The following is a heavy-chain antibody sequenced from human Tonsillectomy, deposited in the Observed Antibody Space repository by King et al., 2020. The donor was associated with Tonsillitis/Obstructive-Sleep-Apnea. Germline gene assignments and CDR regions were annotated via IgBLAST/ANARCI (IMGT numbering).Heavy chain of an antibody. CDR1: GFTFSNAW. Sequence: VQLVESGGGLVKPGGSLRLSCAASGFTFSNAWMIWVRQAPGKGLEVVGRLKSKSSGGKTDYAAPGKGRFTISGEDSKNALYLQMNSLKTEDTAVYYCTSSLTTRGAFDIWGQGTMVTVSS. CDR2: LKSKSSGGKT. CDR3: TSSLTTRGAFDI. J-gene: IGHJ3*02. D-gene: IGHD2-2*01. V-gene: IGHV3-15*01.